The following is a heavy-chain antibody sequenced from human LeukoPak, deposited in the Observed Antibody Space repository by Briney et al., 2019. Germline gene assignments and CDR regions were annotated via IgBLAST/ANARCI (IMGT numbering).Heavy chain of an antibody. CDR3: ARELGYCSGGSCYPKYYFDY. Sequence: PSETLSLICAVYGGSYSGYYWSWIREPPGKGLEWSGEINHSGSTNYNPSLKSRVTISVDTSKNPFSLKLSSVTAADTAMYYCARELGYCSGGSCYPKYYFDYWGQGTLVTVSS. J-gene: IGHJ4*02. CDR1: GGSYSGYY. D-gene: IGHD2-15*01. CDR2: INHSGST. V-gene: IGHV4-34*01.